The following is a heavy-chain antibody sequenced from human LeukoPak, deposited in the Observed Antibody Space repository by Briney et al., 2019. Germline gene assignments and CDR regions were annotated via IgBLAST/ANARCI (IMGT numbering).Heavy chain of an antibody. Sequence: GASVKVSCKASGYTFTSYGITWVRQAPGQGLEWMGWISGNNGNTNYVQKFQGTVTMTTDTSTSTAYMELRSLRSDDTAVYYCARTPALIVVVVDYWGQGTLVTVSS. CDR1: GYTFTSYG. J-gene: IGHJ4*02. CDR2: ISGNNGNT. V-gene: IGHV1-18*01. D-gene: IGHD3-22*01. CDR3: ARTPALIVVVVDY.